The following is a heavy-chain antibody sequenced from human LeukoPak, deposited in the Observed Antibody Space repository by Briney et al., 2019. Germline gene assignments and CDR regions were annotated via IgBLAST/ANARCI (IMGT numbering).Heavy chain of an antibody. V-gene: IGHV4-39*01. CDR2: IYYSGST. CDR3: ARHLYYYDSSGYWDY. J-gene: IGHJ4*02. D-gene: IGHD3-22*01. CDR1: GGSISSSSYY. Sequence: SETLSLTCTVSGGSISSSSYYWGWIRQPPGKGLEWIGSIYYSGSTYYNPSLKSRVTISVDTSKNQFSLKLSSVTAADTAVYYCARHLYYYDSSGYWDYWGQGTLVTVSS.